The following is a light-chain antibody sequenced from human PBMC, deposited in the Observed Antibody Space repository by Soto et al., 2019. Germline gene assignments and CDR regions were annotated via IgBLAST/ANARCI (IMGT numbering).Light chain of an antibody. CDR1: SNDIGGFDF. CDR2: DVF. V-gene: IGLV2-8*01. CDR3: SSYARNDKAI. J-gene: IGLJ2*01. Sequence: QSVLTQPASVSGSPGQSITISCTGTSNDIGGFDFVSWYQQYPGKAPKLLIYDVFKRPPGVPDRFSGSKSGNTASLTVSGLRFDDEAFYYCSSYARNDKAIFGGGTK.